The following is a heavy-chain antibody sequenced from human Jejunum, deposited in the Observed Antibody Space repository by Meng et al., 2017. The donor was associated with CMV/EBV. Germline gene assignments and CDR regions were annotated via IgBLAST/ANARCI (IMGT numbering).Heavy chain of an antibody. Sequence: QITLKESGPTLVKPXXTLTLTCSFSGFLPSTSGEGVGWIRQPPGKALEWLALIYRGDDKRYSPSLNSRLTIAKDTSKNEVVLTLTNMGPIDTGTYYCAHFVGGYYPSRPDYWGQGTLVTVSS. D-gene: IGHD1-26*01. V-gene: IGHV2-5*02. CDR1: GFLPSTSGEG. CDR2: IYRGDDK. CDR3: AHFVGGYYPSRPDY. J-gene: IGHJ4*02.